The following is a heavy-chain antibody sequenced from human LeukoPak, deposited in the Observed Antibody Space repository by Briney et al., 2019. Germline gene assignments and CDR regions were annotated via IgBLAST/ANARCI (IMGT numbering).Heavy chain of an antibody. Sequence: GGSLRLSCAASGFTFSSYGMHWVRQAPGKGLEWVAVIWYDGSNKYYADSVEGRFTISRDNSKNTLYLQMNSLRAEDTAVYYCARAPQYQLIDYWGQGTLVTVSS. D-gene: IGHD1-1*01. CDR2: IWYDGSNK. J-gene: IGHJ4*02. CDR1: GFTFSSYG. V-gene: IGHV3-33*01. CDR3: ARAPQYQLIDY.